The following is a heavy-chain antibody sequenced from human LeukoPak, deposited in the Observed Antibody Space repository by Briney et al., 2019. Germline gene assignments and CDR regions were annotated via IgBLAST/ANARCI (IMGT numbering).Heavy chain of an antibody. CDR2: INHSGST. Sequence: SETLSLTCAVYGGSFSGYYWSWIRQPPGKGLERIGEINHSGSTNYNPSLKSRVTISVDTSKNQFSLKLSSVTAADTAVYYCARGRTMTKRFDIWGQGTMVTVSS. CDR1: GGSFSGYY. CDR3: ARGRTMTKRFDI. V-gene: IGHV4-34*01. D-gene: IGHD3-22*01. J-gene: IGHJ3*02.